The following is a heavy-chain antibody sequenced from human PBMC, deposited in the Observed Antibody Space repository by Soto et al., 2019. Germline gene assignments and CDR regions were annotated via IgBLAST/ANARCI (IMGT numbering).Heavy chain of an antibody. CDR3: ARNRVVGATPSWFDF. V-gene: IGHV4-59*01. D-gene: IGHD1-26*01. CDR2: IYYSGST. Sequence: LSLTCTVSGGSISSYYWSWIRQPPGKGLEWIGYIYYSGSTNYNPSLKSRVTIPVDTSKNQFSLKLSSVTAADTAVYYCARNRVVGATPSWFDFCCPGTLVTVS. J-gene: IGHJ5*01. CDR1: GGSISSYY.